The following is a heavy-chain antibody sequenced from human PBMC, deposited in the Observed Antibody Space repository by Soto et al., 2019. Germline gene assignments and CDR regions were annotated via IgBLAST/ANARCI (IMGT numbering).Heavy chain of an antibody. D-gene: IGHD3-10*01. CDR3: ARGSNGSRVTKYYYYYGMDV. V-gene: IGHV3-7*01. CDR2: IKQDGSEK. CDR1: GFTFSSYW. Sequence: GGSLRLSCAASGFTFSSYWMIWVRQAPGKGLEWVANIKQDGSEKYYVDSVKGRFTISRDNAKNSLYLQMNSLRAEDTAVYYCARGSNGSRVTKYYYYYGMDVWGQGTTVTVSS. J-gene: IGHJ6*02.